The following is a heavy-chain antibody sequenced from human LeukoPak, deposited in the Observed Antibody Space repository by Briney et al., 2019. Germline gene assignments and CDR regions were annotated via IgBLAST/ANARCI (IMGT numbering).Heavy chain of an antibody. V-gene: IGHV1-2*02. CDR3: AREKVWELAD. Sequence: ASVKVSCKASGGTFSSYAISWVRQAPGQGLEWMGWINPNSGGTNYAQKFQGRVTMTRDTSISTAYMELSRLRSDDTAVYYCAREKVWELADWGQGTLVTVSS. CDR2: INPNSGGT. J-gene: IGHJ4*02. CDR1: GGTFSSYA. D-gene: IGHD1-26*01.